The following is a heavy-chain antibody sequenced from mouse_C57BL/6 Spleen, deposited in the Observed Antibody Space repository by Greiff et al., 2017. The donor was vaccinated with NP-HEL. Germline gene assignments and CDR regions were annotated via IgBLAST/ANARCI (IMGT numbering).Heavy chain of an antibody. V-gene: IGHV1-55*01. CDR2: IYPGSGST. Sequence: VQLQQPGAELVKPGASVKMSCKASGYTFTSYWITWVKQRPGQGLEWIGDIYPGSGSTNYNEKFKSKATLTVDTSSSTAYMQLSSLTSEDSAVYYCARGGIYYYGVDYWGQGTTLTVSS. CDR1: GYTFTSYW. J-gene: IGHJ2*01. CDR3: ARGGIYYYGVDY. D-gene: IGHD1-1*01.